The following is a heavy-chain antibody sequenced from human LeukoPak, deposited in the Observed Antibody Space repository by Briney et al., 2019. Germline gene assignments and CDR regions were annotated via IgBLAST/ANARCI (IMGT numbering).Heavy chain of an antibody. D-gene: IGHD3-16*01. V-gene: IGHV3-7*01. CDR2: IKYDGSEE. CDR3: AYTNHLTY. CDR1: GLTLSGQW. Sequence: GGSLTLSWAASGLTLSGQWINLVRPAPGGGREWVANIKYDGSEEYYADSVKGRFTISRDNAKNSLSLQMNYVRAGDTAIYYCAYTNHLTYWGQGTLVTVSS. J-gene: IGHJ4*02.